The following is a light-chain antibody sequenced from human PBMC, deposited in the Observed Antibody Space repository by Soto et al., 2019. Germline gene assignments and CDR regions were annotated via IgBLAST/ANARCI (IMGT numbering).Light chain of an antibody. CDR2: AAY. CDR1: QSLRSTF. CDR3: QQYGSSSQVT. J-gene: IGKJ4*01. Sequence: EIVLTQSPATLSLSPGDSATLSCRTSQSLRSTFAAWYQGKPDQAPRLLIYAAYARANGTPDRFSGSGSGSDFTLTISRVEPEDSAVYYCQQYGSSSQVTFGGGTKVEIK. V-gene: IGKV3-20*01.